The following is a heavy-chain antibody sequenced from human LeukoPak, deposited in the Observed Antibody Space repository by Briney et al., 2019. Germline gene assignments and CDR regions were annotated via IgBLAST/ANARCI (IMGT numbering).Heavy chain of an antibody. CDR1: GYTFTNYG. Sequence: ASVKVSCKASGYTFTNYGVTWVRQAPGQGLEWMGWINPYSGGTHYAQNLQDRLTMTTDTSTSMAFMELRSLRPDDTAVYFCARWGLVAPGTYYYHMDVWGRGTTVTVSS. CDR3: ARWGLVAPGTYYYHMDV. V-gene: IGHV1-18*01. J-gene: IGHJ6*03. D-gene: IGHD2-2*01. CDR2: INPYSGGT.